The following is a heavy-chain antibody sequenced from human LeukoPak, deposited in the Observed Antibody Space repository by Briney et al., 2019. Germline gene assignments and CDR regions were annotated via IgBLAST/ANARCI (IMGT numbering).Heavy chain of an antibody. CDR3: AAGGNLVRAFDI. D-gene: IGHD4-23*01. V-gene: IGHV3-23*01. J-gene: IGHJ3*02. CDR1: GFTFSSYA. Sequence: PGGSLRLSCAASGFTFSSYAMSWVRQAPGKGLEWVSAISGSGGSTYYADPVKGRFTISRDNSKNTLYLQMNSLRAEDTAVYYCAAGGNLVRAFDIWGQGTMVTVSS. CDR2: ISGSGGST.